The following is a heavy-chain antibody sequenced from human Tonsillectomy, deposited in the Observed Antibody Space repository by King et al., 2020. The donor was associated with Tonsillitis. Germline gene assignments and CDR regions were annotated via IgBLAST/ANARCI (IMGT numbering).Heavy chain of an antibody. CDR2: LYTNGTS. CDR1: GFTVSSNY. V-gene: IGHV3-53*01. Sequence: VQLVESGGGLIQPGGSLRLSCAASGFTVSSNYMNWVRQAPGKGLEWVSLLYTNGTSSYSDSVRGRFTISRDNSKNTLYLKMNTLRAEDTAVYYCARVAHDYYDFWRFDYWGQGTLVTVSS. J-gene: IGHJ4*02. D-gene: IGHD3-3*01. CDR3: ARVAHDYYDFWRFDY.